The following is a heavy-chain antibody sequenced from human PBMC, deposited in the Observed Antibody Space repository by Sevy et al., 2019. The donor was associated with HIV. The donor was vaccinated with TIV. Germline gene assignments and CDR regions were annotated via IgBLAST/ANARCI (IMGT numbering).Heavy chain of an antibody. CDR2: IYVGRNT. V-gene: IGHV3-53*01. D-gene: IGHD6-19*01. Sequence: GGSLRLSCAASGFTVTFNSMSWVRQAPGRGLLWVSVIYVGRNTYYADSVKGRFTIFRDSFKDTVDLQMDSLRPEDSGVYYCVRERAGIDHWGQGTLVTVSS. CDR3: VRERAGIDH. CDR1: GFTVTFNS. J-gene: IGHJ4*02.